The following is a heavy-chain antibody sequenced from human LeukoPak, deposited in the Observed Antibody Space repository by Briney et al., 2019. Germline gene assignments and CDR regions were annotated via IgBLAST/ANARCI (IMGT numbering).Heavy chain of an antibody. V-gene: IGHV4-4*07. J-gene: IGHJ4*02. Sequence: PSETLSLTCTVSGGSIRSYYWSWIRQPAGKGLEWIGRIYSSGSTNYSPSLKSRVTMSVDTSKNQFSLKLTSVTAADTAVYYCARGYNILTGYYYFDFWGQGTLVTVSS. D-gene: IGHD3-9*01. CDR3: ARGYNILTGYYYFDF. CDR2: IYSSGST. CDR1: GGSIRSYY.